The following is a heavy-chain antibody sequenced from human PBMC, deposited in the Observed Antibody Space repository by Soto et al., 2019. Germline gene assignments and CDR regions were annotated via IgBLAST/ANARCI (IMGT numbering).Heavy chain of an antibody. CDR3: ARDSGYSSWYYFDY. D-gene: IGHD6-13*01. J-gene: IGHJ4*02. V-gene: IGHV3-33*01. CDR2: IWYDGSNI. Sequence: QVQLVESGGGVVQPGRSLRLSCAASGFTFNSYGMHWVRQAPGKGLEWLAVIWYDGSNIHYADSVKGRFTISRDNSKNTLYVQMNSLRAEDTAVYYCARDSGYSSWYYFDYWGQGTLVNFSS. CDR1: GFTFNSYG.